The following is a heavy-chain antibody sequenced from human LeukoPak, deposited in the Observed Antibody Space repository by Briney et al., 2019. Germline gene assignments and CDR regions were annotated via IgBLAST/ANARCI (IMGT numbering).Heavy chain of an antibody. D-gene: IGHD6-19*01. Sequence: GGSLRLSCAASGFTFSSYAMSWVRQAPGKGLEWVSTISGSGGTTYYADSVKGRFTISRDSSKNTLYLQMNSLRAEDTAVYHCAKGYTSGWPYYFDYWGQGTLSPSPQ. CDR1: GFTFSSYA. CDR3: AKGYTSGWPYYFDY. V-gene: IGHV3-23*01. CDR2: ISGSGGTT. J-gene: IGHJ4*02.